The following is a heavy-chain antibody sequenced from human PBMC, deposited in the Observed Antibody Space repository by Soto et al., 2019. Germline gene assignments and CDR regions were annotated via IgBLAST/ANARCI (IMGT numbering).Heavy chain of an antibody. CDR2: IYFSGST. J-gene: IGHJ4*02. D-gene: IGHD6-13*01. Sequence: PSETLSLTCSVSGGSISSGTYYWGWIRQPPGKGLEWIGTIYFSGSTYYNPTLKSRVTISVDTSKNQFSLELRSVTAADTAVYYRASRVRQGNFDYWGQGTLVTVSS. CDR1: GGSISSGTYY. CDR3: ASRVRQGNFDY. V-gene: IGHV4-39*01.